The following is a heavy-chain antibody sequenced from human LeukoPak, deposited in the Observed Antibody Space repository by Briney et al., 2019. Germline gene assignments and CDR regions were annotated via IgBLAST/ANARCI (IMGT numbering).Heavy chain of an antibody. V-gene: IGHV3-23*01. Sequence: GGSLRLSCAASGFTFSSYNMNWVRQAPGKGLEWVSAISGSGGSTYYADSVKGRFTISRDNSKNTLYLQMNSLRAEDTAVYYCAKPLGYSSGWYLDYWGQGTLVTVSS. J-gene: IGHJ4*02. CDR3: AKPLGYSSGWYLDY. CDR2: ISGSGGST. D-gene: IGHD6-19*01. CDR1: GFTFSSYN.